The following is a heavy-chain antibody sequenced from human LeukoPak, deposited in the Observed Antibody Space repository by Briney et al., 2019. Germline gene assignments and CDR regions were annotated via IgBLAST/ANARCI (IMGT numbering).Heavy chain of an antibody. Sequence: ASVKVSCKASGYTFTGYHMHWVRQAPGQGLEWMGRINPNSGGTNYAQKFQGRVTMTRDTSISTAYMELSRLRSDDTAVYYCARVENTAAAVLFDYWGQGTLVTVSS. CDR3: ARVENTAAAVLFDY. J-gene: IGHJ4*02. CDR1: GYTFTGYH. D-gene: IGHD6-13*01. V-gene: IGHV1-2*06. CDR2: INPNSGGT.